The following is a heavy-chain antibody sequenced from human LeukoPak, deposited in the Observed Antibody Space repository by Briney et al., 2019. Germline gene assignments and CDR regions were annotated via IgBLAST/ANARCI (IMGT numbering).Heavy chain of an antibody. CDR2: FDPEDGET. V-gene: IGHV1-24*01. D-gene: IGHD3-9*01. CDR1: GYTLTELS. CDR3: ATSIRYFNSDAFDI. J-gene: IGHJ3*02. Sequence: ASVTVSCKVSGYTLTELSMHWVRQDPGKGLEWMGGFDPEDGETIYAQKFQGRVTMTDDTSTDTAYMELSSLRSEDTAVYYCATSIRYFNSDAFDIWGQGTMVTVSS.